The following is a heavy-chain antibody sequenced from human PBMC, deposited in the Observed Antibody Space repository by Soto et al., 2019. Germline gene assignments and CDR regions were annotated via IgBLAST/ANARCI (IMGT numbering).Heavy chain of an antibody. V-gene: IGHV4-61*01. Sequence: QVQLQESGPGLVKPSETLSLTCTVSGGSFKSGSYSWSWIGQPPGKGLEWIGYVYHTGRTSNNPSLTRRVSISMDKSKNQFSLNLDPVTADDTAVYFCARDFAYFDSWGQGTLVTVSS. CDR3: ARDFAYFDS. J-gene: IGHJ4*02. CDR1: GGSFKSGSYS. D-gene: IGHD3-3*01. CDR2: VYHTGRT.